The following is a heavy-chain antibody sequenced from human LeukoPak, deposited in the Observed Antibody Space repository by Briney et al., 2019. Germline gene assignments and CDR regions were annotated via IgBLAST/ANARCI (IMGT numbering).Heavy chain of an antibody. Sequence: GASVKVPCKASGYTFTGYYMHWVRQAPGQGLEWMGWINPNSGGTNYAQKFQGRVTMTRDTSISTAYMELSRLRSDDTAVYYCARGLTGIAAAGTFYMDVWGKGTTVTVSS. CDR3: ARGLTGIAAAGTFYMDV. V-gene: IGHV1-2*02. D-gene: IGHD6-13*01. CDR1: GYTFTGYY. CDR2: INPNSGGT. J-gene: IGHJ6*03.